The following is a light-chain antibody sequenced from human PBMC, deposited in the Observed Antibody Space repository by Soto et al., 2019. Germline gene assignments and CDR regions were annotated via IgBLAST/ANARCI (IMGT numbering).Light chain of an antibody. Sequence: IVMTKSPATLSVSPGARATLCCRASQSVSSNLAWYQQKPGQAPRLLIYGASTRATGIPARFSGSGSGTEFTLTISSLQSEDFAVYYCQQYKNWPTFGPGTKVDIK. J-gene: IGKJ1*01. CDR3: QQYKNWPT. CDR1: QSVSSN. CDR2: GAS. V-gene: IGKV3-15*01.